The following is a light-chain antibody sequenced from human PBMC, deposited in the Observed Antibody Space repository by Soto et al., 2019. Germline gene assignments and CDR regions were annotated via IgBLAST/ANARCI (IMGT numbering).Light chain of an antibody. Sequence: EIVLTQSPGTLSSSPGERATLSCRASQNVNNNYIAWYQQKPGLAPRLLIYSVSRRATGVPDRFSGSGSGADFTLTITGLEPEDFAVYFCQQFGSTPFTFGGGTKLEI. CDR2: SVS. V-gene: IGKV3-20*01. CDR3: QQFGSTPFT. CDR1: QNVNNNY. J-gene: IGKJ4*01.